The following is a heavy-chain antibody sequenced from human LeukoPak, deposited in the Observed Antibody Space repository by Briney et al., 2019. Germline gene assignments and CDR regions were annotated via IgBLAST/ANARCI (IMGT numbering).Heavy chain of an antibody. CDR1: GGSISSYY. CDR3: AREWGRYDSSAYYYY. V-gene: IGHV4-59*01. J-gene: IGHJ4*02. CDR2: IDYSGSA. D-gene: IGHD3-22*01. Sequence: ETLSLTCTVSGGSISSYYWSWIRQPPGKRLEWIGYIDYSGSANYNPSLKSRVTISVDTSKNQFSLKLSSVTAADTAVYYCAREWGRYDSSAYYYYWGQGTLVTVSS.